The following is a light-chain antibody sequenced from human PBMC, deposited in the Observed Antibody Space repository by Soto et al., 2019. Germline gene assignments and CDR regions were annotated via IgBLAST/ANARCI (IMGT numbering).Light chain of an antibody. CDR1: QSVSNN. J-gene: IGKJ4*01. CDR3: QQYNNWPLT. V-gene: IGKV3-15*01. Sequence: EIVMTQSPATLSVSPGESATLSCRASQSVSNNLAWYQQKPGQAPRLLIYGASARATGIPARFSGSGSGTEFTHTISSLQSEDLAVYYCQQYNNWPLTFGGGTKVEIK. CDR2: GAS.